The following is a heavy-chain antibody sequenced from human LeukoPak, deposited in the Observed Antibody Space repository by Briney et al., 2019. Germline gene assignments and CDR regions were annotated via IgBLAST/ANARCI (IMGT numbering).Heavy chain of an antibody. CDR2: IYYSGST. V-gene: IGHV4-59*08. D-gene: IGHD2-2*01. Sequence: RPSETLSLTCTVSGGSISSYYWSWIRQPPGKGLEWIGYIYYSGSTYYNPSLKSRVTISVDTSKNQFSLKLSSVTAADTAVYYCASSTSCYPVDYWGQGTLVTVSS. J-gene: IGHJ4*02. CDR3: ASSTSCYPVDY. CDR1: GGSISSYY.